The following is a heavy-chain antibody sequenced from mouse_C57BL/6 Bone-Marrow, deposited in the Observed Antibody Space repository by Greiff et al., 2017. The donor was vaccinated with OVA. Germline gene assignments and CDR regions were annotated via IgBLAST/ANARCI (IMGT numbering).Heavy chain of an antibody. J-gene: IGHJ2*01. CDR3: ARSYDYDY. V-gene: IGHV1-61*01. Sequence: VQLQQSGAELVRPGSSVKLSCKASGYTFTSYWMDWVKQRPGQGLEWIGNIYPSDSETHYNQKFKDKATLTVDKSSSTAYMQLSSLTSEDSAVYYCARSYDYDYWGQGTTLTVSS. D-gene: IGHD2-4*01. CDR1: GYTFTSYW. CDR2: IYPSDSET.